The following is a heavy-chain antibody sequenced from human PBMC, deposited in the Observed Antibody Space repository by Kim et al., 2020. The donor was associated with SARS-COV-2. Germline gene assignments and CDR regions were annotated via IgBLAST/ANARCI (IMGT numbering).Heavy chain of an antibody. D-gene: IGHD5-12*01. J-gene: IGHJ6*03. V-gene: IGHV4-59*02. CDR1: GASVDNYY. CDR2: VYHSGIT. Sequence: SETLSLTCAVSGASVDNYYWSWIRQPPGKGLEWIGYVYHSGITNHNPSLNSRVTMSLDTSKNQFSLRLTSVTAADSAVYYCARWKSGGYDYYYYYYMDVWGEGTTVTVSS. CDR3: ARWKSGGYDYYYYYYMDV.